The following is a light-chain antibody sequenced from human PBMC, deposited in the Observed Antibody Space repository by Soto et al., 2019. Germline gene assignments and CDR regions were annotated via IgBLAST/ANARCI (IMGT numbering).Light chain of an antibody. V-gene: IGKV3-15*01. J-gene: IGKJ2*01. CDR3: QQYQTWPFP. Sequence: ERVMTQSPATLSVSPGEGATLSCRANQHVSSHLAWYQHKPGQAPRLLIHAASTRAPGVPVRFSGSGSGTEFPLTISSLQSEDFAVYYCQQYQTWPFPFGQGTKLEIK. CDR2: AAS. CDR1: QHVSSH.